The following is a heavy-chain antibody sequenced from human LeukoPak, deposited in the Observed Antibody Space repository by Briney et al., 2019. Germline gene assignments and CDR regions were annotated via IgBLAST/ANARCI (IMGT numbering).Heavy chain of an antibody. J-gene: IGHJ3*02. Sequence: GGSLRLSCAASGFTVRSNFVSWVRQAPGKGLEWVSVIYSGGTIFYADSVKGRFTISRDNSKNTVYLQMNSLRAEDTAVYYCARVRSGYVNDAFDIWGQGTMVAVSS. CDR3: ARVRSGYVNDAFDI. CDR1: GFTVRSNF. D-gene: IGHD3-3*01. CDR2: IYSGGTI. V-gene: IGHV3-66*01.